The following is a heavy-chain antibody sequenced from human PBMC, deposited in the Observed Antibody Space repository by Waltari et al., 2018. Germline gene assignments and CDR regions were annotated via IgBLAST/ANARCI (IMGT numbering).Heavy chain of an antibody. CDR1: GGSISSGDYY. Sequence: QVQLQESGPGLVKPSQTLSLTCTVSGGSISSGDYYWSWIRQPPGKGLEWIGYIYYSGRTYYNPSLKSRVTISVDTSKNQFSLKLSSVTAADTAVYYCVSSPYYDILTGYPFDYWGQGTLVTVSS. D-gene: IGHD3-9*01. J-gene: IGHJ4*02. CDR2: IYYSGRT. V-gene: IGHV4-30-4*01. CDR3: VSSPYYDILTGYPFDY.